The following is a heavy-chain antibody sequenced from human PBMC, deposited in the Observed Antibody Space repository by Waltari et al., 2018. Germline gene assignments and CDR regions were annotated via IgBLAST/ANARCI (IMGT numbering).Heavy chain of an antibody. CDR2: IYTSGST. Sequence: QVQLQESGPGLVKPSETLSLTCTVSGGSISSYYWSWIRQPAGKGLEWIGRIYTSGSTNYNPSLKSRVTISVDTSKNQFSLKLSSVTAADTAVYYCARGRRVVPAARGSWFDPWGQGTLVTVSS. D-gene: IGHD2-2*01. J-gene: IGHJ5*02. CDR1: GGSISSYY. CDR3: ARGRRVVPAARGSWFDP. V-gene: IGHV4-4*07.